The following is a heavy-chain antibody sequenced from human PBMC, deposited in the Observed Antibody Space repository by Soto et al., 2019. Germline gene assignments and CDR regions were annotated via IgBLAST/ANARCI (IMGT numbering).Heavy chain of an antibody. CDR3: SRDPVGYSYGPTFFDY. Sequence: PGGSLRLSCAASGFTFSSYGMHWVRQGPGKGLEWVAVIWYDGSNKYYADSVKGRFTISRDNSKNTLYLQMTSLRAEYTAVYYCSRDPVGYSYGPTFFDYWGQGTLVTVSS. CDR1: GFTFSSYG. J-gene: IGHJ4*02. D-gene: IGHD5-18*01. CDR2: IWYDGSNK. V-gene: IGHV3-33*01.